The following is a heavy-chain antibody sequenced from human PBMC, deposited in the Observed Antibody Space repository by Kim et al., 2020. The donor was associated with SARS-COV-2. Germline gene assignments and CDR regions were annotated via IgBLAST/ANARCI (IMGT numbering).Heavy chain of an antibody. V-gene: IGHV3-73*01. J-gene: IGHJ4*02. D-gene: IGHD5-12*01. CDR3: TSASRDGYNVDY. CDR2: IRSKAKSSAT. CDR1: GFTFSGSA. Sequence: GGSLRLSCAASGFTFSGSAMHWVRQASGKGLEWVGRIRSKAKSSATAYAASVKGRFTISRDDSKSTAYLQMNSLKTEDTAVYYCTSASRDGYNVDYWGQGTLVTVSS.